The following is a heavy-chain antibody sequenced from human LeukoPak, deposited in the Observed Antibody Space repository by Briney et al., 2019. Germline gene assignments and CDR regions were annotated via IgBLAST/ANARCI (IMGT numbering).Heavy chain of an antibody. CDR2: INSDGSST. D-gene: IGHD3-10*01. V-gene: IGHV3-74*01. J-gene: IGHJ6*02. CDR1: GFTFSSYG. CDR3: ASAGRSYYYYGMDV. Sequence: GGSLRLSCAASGFTFSSYGMHWVRQAPGKGLVWVSRINSDGSSTSYADSVKGRFTISRDNAKNTLYLQMNSLRAEDTAVYYCASAGRSYYYYGMDVWGQGTTVTVSS.